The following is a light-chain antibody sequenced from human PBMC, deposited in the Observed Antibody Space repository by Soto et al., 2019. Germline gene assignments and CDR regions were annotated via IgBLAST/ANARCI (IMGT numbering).Light chain of an antibody. V-gene: IGLV1-51*01. CDR1: ISNIGDNY. Sequence: QSVLAHPPSVSTTSGHKFTISFSGSISNIGDNYVSWYQLLPGAAPKLIISDNERRPSGIPDRFSGSKSGTTATLAIAGLKTADEAEYYCGTWDTSMSAYVFAAGTKVTAL. J-gene: IGLJ1*01. CDR2: DNE. CDR3: GTWDTSMSAYV.